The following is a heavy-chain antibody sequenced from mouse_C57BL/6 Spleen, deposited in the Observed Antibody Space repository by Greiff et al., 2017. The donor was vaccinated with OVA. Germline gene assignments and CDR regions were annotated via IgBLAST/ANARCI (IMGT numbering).Heavy chain of an antibody. Sequence: VQLQQSGPELVKPGASVKISCKASGYTFTDYYMNWVKQSHGKSLEWIGDINPNNGGTSYNQKFKGKATLTVDKSSSTAYMELRSLTSEDSAVYYCAREGAAQATRGYAMDYWGQGTSVTVSS. CDR3: AREGAAQATRGYAMDY. V-gene: IGHV1-26*01. CDR1: GYTFTDYY. J-gene: IGHJ4*01. CDR2: INPNNGGT. D-gene: IGHD3-2*02.